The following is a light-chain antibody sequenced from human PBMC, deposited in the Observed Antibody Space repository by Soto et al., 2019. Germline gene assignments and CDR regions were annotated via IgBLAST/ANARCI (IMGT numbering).Light chain of an antibody. J-gene: IGKJ2*01. Sequence: EIVLTQAPATLSLSPGERATLSSRASQSVSSYLAWYQQRPGQAPRLLMYDVSNRATGIPARFSGSGSGTDFNLTISRREPEDFAICSCQQSSSRNTLGQGTKVDIK. V-gene: IGKV3-11*01. CDR1: QSVSSY. CDR2: DVS. CDR3: QQSSSRNT.